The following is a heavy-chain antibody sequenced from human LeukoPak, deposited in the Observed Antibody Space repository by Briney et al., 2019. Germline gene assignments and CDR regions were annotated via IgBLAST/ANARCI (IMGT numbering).Heavy chain of an antibody. CDR1: DDSITMYY. V-gene: IGHV4-59*01. Sequence: SETLSLTCTVSDDSITMYYWTWIRQPPGKGLEWIGYVDHTGSTKFNPSLNGRVSISRDTSNNFFPLRLRSVTAADTAVYFCARGRVSSSTWYSTYYYFFYMDFWGKGTTVTVSS. CDR2: VDHTGST. CDR3: ARGRVSSSTWYSTYYYFFYMDF. D-gene: IGHD4-11*01. J-gene: IGHJ6*03.